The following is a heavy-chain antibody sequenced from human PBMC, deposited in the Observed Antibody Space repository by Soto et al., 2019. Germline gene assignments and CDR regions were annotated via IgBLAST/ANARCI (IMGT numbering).Heavy chain of an antibody. CDR2: ISYDRSKT. CDR1: GFTFSSYG. CDR3: AKGRGPLEYYFDY. J-gene: IGHJ4*02. D-gene: IGHD6-6*01. Sequence: QVQLVESGGGVVQPGRSLRLSCVASGFTFSSYGMHWVRQVPGKGLEWVAVISYDRSKTYYTDSVKGRFTISRDNSKNTLDLQMSSLRAEDTAVYYCAKGRGPLEYYFDYWGQGTLVTVSS. V-gene: IGHV3-30*18.